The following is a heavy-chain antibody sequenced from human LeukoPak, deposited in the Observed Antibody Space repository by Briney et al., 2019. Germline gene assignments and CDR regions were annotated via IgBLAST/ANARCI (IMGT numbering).Heavy chain of an antibody. Sequence: VSVKVSCKASGYTFTGYYMHWVRQAPGQGLEWMGRINPNSGGTNYAQKFQGRVTMTRDTSISTAYMELSRLRSDGTAVYYCARAYDSSGWGFDYWGQGTLVTVSS. CDR2: INPNSGGT. D-gene: IGHD3-22*01. CDR1: GYTFTGYY. CDR3: ARAYDSSGWGFDY. V-gene: IGHV1-2*06. J-gene: IGHJ4*02.